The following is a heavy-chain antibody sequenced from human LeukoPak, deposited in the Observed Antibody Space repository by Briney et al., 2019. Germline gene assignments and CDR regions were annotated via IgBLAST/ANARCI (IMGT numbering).Heavy chain of an antibody. CDR3: ARGPRILTLGSYYFDY. D-gene: IGHD3-10*01. V-gene: IGHV3-7*03. J-gene: IGHJ4*02. CDR1: GFTFSSYW. CDR2: IKQDGSEK. Sequence: PGGSLRLSCAASGFTFSSYWMSWVRQAPGKGLEWVANIKQDGSEKYYVDSVKGRFTISRANAMNSIYLEMNSLTAEDTAVYYCARGPRILTLGSYYFDYWGQGSLVTVSS.